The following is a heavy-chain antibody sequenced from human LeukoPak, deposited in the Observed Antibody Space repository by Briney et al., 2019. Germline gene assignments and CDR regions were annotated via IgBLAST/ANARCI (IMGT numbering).Heavy chain of an antibody. CDR1: GGSISSYY. Sequence: SETLSLTCTVSGGSISSYYWSWIRQPPGKGLEWIGYVYYSGSTNYNPSLKSRVTISVDTSKNQFSLKLSSVTAADTAVYYCAREMGYCSSTSCLNYYFDYWGQGTLVTVSS. V-gene: IGHV4-59*01. CDR3: AREMGYCSSTSCLNYYFDY. CDR2: VYYSGST. D-gene: IGHD2-2*01. J-gene: IGHJ4*02.